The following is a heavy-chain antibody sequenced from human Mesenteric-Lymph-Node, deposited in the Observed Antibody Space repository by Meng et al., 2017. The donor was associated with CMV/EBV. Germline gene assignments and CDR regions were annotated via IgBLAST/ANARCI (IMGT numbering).Heavy chain of an antibody. CDR1: GFTFSNYA. V-gene: IGHV3-23*03. D-gene: IGHD4-23*01. Sequence: AASGFTFSNYAMSWVRQAPGKGLEWVSLIYRGGTSQDYADSVKGRLIVSRDNSNNTLFLQMDSLRADDTAVYYCAKLDASVDYFDYWGQGTLVTVSS. CDR2: IYRGGTSQ. J-gene: IGHJ4*02. CDR3: AKLDASVDYFDY.